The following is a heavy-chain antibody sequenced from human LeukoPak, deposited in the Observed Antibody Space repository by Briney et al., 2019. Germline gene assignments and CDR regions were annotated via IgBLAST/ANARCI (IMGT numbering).Heavy chain of an antibody. CDR2: IVVGSGNT. Sequence: SVKVSCKASGFTFTSSAVQCVRQARGQRLEWIGWIVVGSGNTNYAQKFQERVTITRDMSTSLVYMELSSLRSEDTAVYYCAAEAAYYYDSRDAFDVWGQGTMVTVSS. V-gene: IGHV1-58*01. D-gene: IGHD3-22*01. CDR3: AAEAAYYYDSRDAFDV. J-gene: IGHJ3*01. CDR1: GFTFTSSA.